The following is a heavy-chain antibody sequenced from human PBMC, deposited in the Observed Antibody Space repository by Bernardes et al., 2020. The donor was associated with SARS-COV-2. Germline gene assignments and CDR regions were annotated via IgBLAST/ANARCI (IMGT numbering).Heavy chain of an antibody. Sequence: ETLSLTCGVSGDSLSNSFWSWIRQSPGRGLEWIGSISYSGSSDYNPSLKSRVTISVDTSKSQFSLDLRSVTAADTAVYYCARQVDTSLDWYFDVWGRGTLVTVSS. D-gene: IGHD5-18*01. CDR2: ISYSGSS. CDR1: GDSLSNSF. J-gene: IGHJ2*01. V-gene: IGHV4-59*08. CDR3: ARQVDTSLDWYFDV.